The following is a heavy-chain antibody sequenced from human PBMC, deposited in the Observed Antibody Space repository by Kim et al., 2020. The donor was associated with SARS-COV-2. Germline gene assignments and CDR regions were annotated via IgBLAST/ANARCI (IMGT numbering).Heavy chain of an antibody. Sequence: ASVKVSCKASGYTFTSYAMHWVRQAPGQRLEWMGWINAGNGNTKYSQKFQGRVTITRDTSASTAYMELSSLRSEDTAVYYCARDYYDSSGYYWVRGTFDYWGQGTLVTVSS. CDR2: INAGNGNT. D-gene: IGHD3-22*01. CDR1: GYTFTSYA. V-gene: IGHV1-3*01. CDR3: ARDYYDSSGYYWVRGTFDY. J-gene: IGHJ4*02.